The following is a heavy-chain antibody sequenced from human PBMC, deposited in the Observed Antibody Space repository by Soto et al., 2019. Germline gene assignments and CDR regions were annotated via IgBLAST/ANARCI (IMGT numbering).Heavy chain of an antibody. D-gene: IGHD6-13*01. CDR3: AREREEGGYSSSYDY. Sequence: QPGGSLRLSCAASGFTFSSYAMHWVRQAPGKGLEWVAVISYDGSNKYYADSVKGRFTISRDNSKNTLYLQMNSLRAEDTAVYYCAREREEGGYSSSYDYWGQGTLVTVSS. V-gene: IGHV3-30-3*01. CDR1: GFTFSSYA. CDR2: ISYDGSNK. J-gene: IGHJ4*02.